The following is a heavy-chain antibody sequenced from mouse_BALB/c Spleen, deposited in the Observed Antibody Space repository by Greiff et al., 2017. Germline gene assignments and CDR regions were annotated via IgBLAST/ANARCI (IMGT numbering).Heavy chain of an antibody. V-gene: IGHV5-17*02. J-gene: IGHJ3*01. CDR1: GFTFSSFG. CDR2: ISSGSSTI. D-gene: IGHD2-3*01. Sequence: EVQVVESGGGLVQPGGSRKLSCAASGFTFSSFGMHWVRQAPEKGLEWVAYISSGSSTIYYADTVKGRFTISRDNPKNTLFLQMTSLRSEDTAMYYCAREGDDPWFAYWGQGTLVTVSA. CDR3: AREGDDPWFAY.